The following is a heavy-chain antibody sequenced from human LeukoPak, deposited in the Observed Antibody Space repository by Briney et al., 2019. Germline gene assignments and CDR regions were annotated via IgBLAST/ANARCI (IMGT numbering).Heavy chain of an antibody. D-gene: IGHD6-13*01. CDR1: GFTFDDYA. J-gene: IGHJ4*02. Sequence: PGRSLRLSCAASGFTFDDYAMHWVRQAPGKGLEWVAVIWYDGSNKYYADSVKGRFTISRDNSKNTLYLQMNSLRAEDTAVYYCAKAGRPYSSSWYYFDYWGQGTLVTVSS. CDR3: AKAGRPYSSSWYYFDY. V-gene: IGHV3-33*06. CDR2: IWYDGSNK.